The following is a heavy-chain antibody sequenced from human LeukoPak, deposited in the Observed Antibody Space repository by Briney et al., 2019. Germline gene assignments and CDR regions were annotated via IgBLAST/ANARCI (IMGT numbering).Heavy chain of an antibody. CDR2: FSPDGI. CDR1: GFTFSTFA. Sequence: GGSLRLSCAASGFTFSTFAMTWVRQAPGKGLEWVSTFSPDGIHYADAVKGRFAISRDDSMSTLFLQMNSLRAEDTDIYYCAKDYARGGCSLAHCNPIDSWGQGTLVTVSS. J-gene: IGHJ4*02. D-gene: IGHD2-15*01. CDR3: AKDYARGGCSLAHCNPIDS. V-gene: IGHV3-23*01.